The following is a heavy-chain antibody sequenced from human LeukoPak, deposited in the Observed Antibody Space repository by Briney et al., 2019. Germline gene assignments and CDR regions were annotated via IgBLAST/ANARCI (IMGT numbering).Heavy chain of an antibody. D-gene: IGHD1-26*01. J-gene: IGHJ4*02. Sequence: GGSLRLSCAASGFTFSAYGMHWVRQAPGKGLEWVAVIFYDGSNKYYTDSVKGRFTISRDNSKNTLYLEMNSLRVEDTAVYYCARDRSGSWDFDYWGQGTLVTVSS. CDR1: GFTFSAYG. CDR2: IFYDGSNK. CDR3: ARDRSGSWDFDY. V-gene: IGHV3-33*01.